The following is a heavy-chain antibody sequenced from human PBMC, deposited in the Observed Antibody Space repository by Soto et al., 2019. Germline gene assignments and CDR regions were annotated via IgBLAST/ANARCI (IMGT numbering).Heavy chain of an antibody. Sequence: SVKVSCKASGFTFTSSAVQWVRQARGQRLEWIGWIVVGSGNTNYAQKFQERVTITRDMSTSTAYMELSSLRSEDTAVYYCAADGRGTCYDFWSGYYNYGMDVWGQGTTVTVSS. V-gene: IGHV1-58*01. CDR3: AADGRGTCYDFWSGYYNYGMDV. J-gene: IGHJ6*02. CDR1: GFTFTSSA. CDR2: IVVGSGNT. D-gene: IGHD3-3*01.